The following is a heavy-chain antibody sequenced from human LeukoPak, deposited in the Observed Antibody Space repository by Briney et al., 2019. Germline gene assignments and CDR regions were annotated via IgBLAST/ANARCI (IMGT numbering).Heavy chain of an antibody. CDR3: ARGKGGFDSSGYYYVSWYFDY. CDR1: GFTFSSYW. Sequence: MPGGSLRLSCAASGFTFSSYWMSWVRQAPGKGLEWVSSISSSSSYIYYADSVKGRFTISRDNAKNSLYLQMNSLRAEDTAVYYCARGKGGFDSSGYYYVSWYFDYWGQGTLVTVSS. D-gene: IGHD3-22*01. V-gene: IGHV3-21*01. J-gene: IGHJ4*02. CDR2: ISSSSSYI.